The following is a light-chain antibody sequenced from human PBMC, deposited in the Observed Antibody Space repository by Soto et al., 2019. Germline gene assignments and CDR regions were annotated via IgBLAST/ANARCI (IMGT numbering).Light chain of an antibody. CDR2: AAS. CDR3: QAGYCTQLN. Sequence: DIQMTQSPSSLSASVGDRVTITCRASQSISSYLNWYQQKPGKAPKLLIYAASSLQSGVPSTFSGSGRWTDFTLTTSSLQPEDFATYDGQAGYCTQLNFGGGTKVEIK. CDR1: QSISSY. V-gene: IGKV1-39*01. J-gene: IGKJ4*01.